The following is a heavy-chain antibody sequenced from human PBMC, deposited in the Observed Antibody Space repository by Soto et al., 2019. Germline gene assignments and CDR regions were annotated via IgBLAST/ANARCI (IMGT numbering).Heavy chain of an antibody. D-gene: IGHD6-19*01. J-gene: IGHJ6*02. V-gene: IGHV3-33*01. CDR1: GFTFSSYG. CDR2: IWYDGSNK. CDR3: ARSKRQWLAPYGMDV. Sequence: SLKIYRAESGFTFSSYGMHWVRQAPGKGLEWVAVIWYDGSNKYYADSVKGRFTISRDNSKNTLYLQMNSLRAEDTAVYYCARSKRQWLAPYGMDVWGQGTTVTVSS.